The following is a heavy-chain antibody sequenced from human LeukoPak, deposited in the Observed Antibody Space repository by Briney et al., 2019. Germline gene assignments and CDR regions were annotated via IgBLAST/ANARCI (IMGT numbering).Heavy chain of an antibody. CDR3: ASGDYYGAGSYFPYYYYYYKDV. Sequence: ASVKVSCKASGYTFTSYYMHWVRQAPGQGREWMGRINPSGGSTSYAQKFQGRVTMTRHMSTSTVYMEVSSLRSEDTAVYYCASGDYYGAGSYFPYYYYYYKDVWGKG. CDR1: GYTFTSYY. V-gene: IGHV1-46*01. D-gene: IGHD3-10*01. J-gene: IGHJ6*03. CDR2: INPSGGST.